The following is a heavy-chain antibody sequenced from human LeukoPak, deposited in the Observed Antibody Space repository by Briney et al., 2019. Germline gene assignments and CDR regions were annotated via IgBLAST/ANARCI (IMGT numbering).Heavy chain of an antibody. CDR1: GFTLSSYG. Sequence: GGSLRLSCAASGFTLSSYGIHWVRQAPGKGLEWVAFIRYDGSNKYYADSVKGRFTISRDNSKNTLYLQMNRLRAEDTAVYYCAKDFSVYNYDSRVLDYWGQGTLVTVSS. CDR3: AKDFSVYNYDSRVLDY. D-gene: IGHD3-22*01. J-gene: IGHJ4*02. V-gene: IGHV3-30*02. CDR2: IRYDGSNK.